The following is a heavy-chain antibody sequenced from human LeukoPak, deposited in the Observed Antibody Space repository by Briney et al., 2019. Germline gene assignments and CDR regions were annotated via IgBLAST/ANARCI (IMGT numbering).Heavy chain of an antibody. CDR3: ATNYYGSGPDH. CDR1: RFTLNTYA. V-gene: IGHV3-23*01. D-gene: IGHD3-10*01. J-gene: IGHJ4*02. Sequence: PGGSLRLSCAASRFTLNTYAMSWVRQAPGKGLEWVSAISGSGGTTSYADSVKGRFTISRDNSKNTLYLQMNSLRAEDTAVYYCATNYYGSGPDHWGQGTLVTVSS. CDR2: ISGSGGTT.